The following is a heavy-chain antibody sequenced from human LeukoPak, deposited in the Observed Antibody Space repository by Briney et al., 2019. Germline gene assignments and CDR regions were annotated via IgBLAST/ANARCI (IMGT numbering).Heavy chain of an antibody. CDR1: DFNFITYA. CDR3: ARRSGIAVAGAFDY. V-gene: IGHV3-23*01. CDR2: ISGSGDST. J-gene: IGHJ4*02. Sequence: GGSLRLSCAASDFNFITYAMSWVRQAPGKGLEWVSGISGSGDSTYYADSVKGRFTISRDNSKNTLYLQMNSLRAEDTAVYYCARRSGIAVAGAFDYWGQGTLVTVSS. D-gene: IGHD6-19*01.